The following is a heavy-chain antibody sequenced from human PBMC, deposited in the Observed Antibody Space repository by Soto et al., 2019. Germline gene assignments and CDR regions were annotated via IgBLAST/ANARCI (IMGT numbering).Heavy chain of an antibody. V-gene: IGHV1-46*01. J-gene: IGHJ4*02. CDR3: ARGGLRWLQLYYFDY. CDR1: GYTFTIYY. Sequence: ASVKVSCKASGYTFTIYYMHCVVQAPVQWRDGMGIINPSGGSTSYAQKFQGRVTMTRDTSTSTVYMELSSLRSEDTAVYYCARGGLRWLQLYYFDYWGQGTLVTVSS. D-gene: IGHD1-1*01. CDR2: INPSGGST.